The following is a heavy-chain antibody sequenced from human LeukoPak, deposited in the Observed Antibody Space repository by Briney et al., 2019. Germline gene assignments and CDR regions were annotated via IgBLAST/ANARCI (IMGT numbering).Heavy chain of an antibody. CDR3: ARLHYDVLTGPFDY. Sequence: GGSLRLSCAASGFSFSDYNMNWVRQAPGKGLEWVSSISSGSSHIYYADSVKGRFTISRDNAKNSLYLQMNSLRAEDTAVYYCARLHYDVLTGPFDYWGQGTLVTVSS. D-gene: IGHD3-9*01. J-gene: IGHJ4*02. V-gene: IGHV3-21*06. CDR2: ISSGSSHI. CDR1: GFSFSDYN.